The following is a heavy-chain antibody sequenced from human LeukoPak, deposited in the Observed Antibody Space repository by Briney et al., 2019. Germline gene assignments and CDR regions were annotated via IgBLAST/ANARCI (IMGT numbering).Heavy chain of an antibody. CDR2: LFYSGST. J-gene: IGHJ4*02. CDR3: ATVAVIRGVTYFDY. V-gene: IGHV4-59*01. D-gene: IGHD3-10*01. CDR1: GGSISSYY. Sequence: SETLSLTCTVSGGSISSYYWSWIRQPPGKGLEWIAYLFYSGSTDYNPSLESRVTISVDTSKKQFSLKLRSVTAADTAVYYCATVAVIRGVTYFDYWGQGTLVTVSS.